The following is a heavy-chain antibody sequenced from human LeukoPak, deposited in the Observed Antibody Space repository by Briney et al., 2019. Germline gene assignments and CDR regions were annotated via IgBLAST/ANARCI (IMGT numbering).Heavy chain of an antibody. Sequence: GGSLRLSCAASGFTFSSYWMHWVRQAPGKGLVWVSRINSDGSSTSYADSVKGRFTISRDNAKNTLYLQMNSLRAEDTAVYYCARDHFPYYYDSSGYYLSHWGQGTLVTVSS. J-gene: IGHJ4*02. CDR2: INSDGSST. D-gene: IGHD3-22*01. V-gene: IGHV3-74*01. CDR1: GFTFSSYW. CDR3: ARDHFPYYYDSSGYYLSH.